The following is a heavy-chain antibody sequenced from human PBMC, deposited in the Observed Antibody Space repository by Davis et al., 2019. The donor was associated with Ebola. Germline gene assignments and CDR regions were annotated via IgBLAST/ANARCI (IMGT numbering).Heavy chain of an antibody. Sequence: AASVTVSCKASGYTFTSYAMHWVRQAPGQRLEWMGWINAGNGNTKYSQKFQGRVTITRGTSASTAYMELSSLRSEDTAVYYCARGSSKAYYYYGMDVWGQGTTVTVSS. J-gene: IGHJ6*02. CDR1: GYTFTSYA. V-gene: IGHV1-3*01. D-gene: IGHD6-6*01. CDR2: INAGNGNT. CDR3: ARGSSKAYYYYGMDV.